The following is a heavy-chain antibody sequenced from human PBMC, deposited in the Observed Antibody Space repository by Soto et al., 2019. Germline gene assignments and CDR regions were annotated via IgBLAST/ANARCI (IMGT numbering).Heavy chain of an antibody. D-gene: IGHD5-12*01. CDR2: INHSGST. J-gene: IGHJ4*02. Sequence: SETLSLTCTVSGGSISSFYWSWIRQPPGKGLEWIGEINHSGSTNYNPSLKSRVTISVDTSKNQFSLKLSSVTAADTAVYYCARSGYDLFDYWGQGTLVTVSS. V-gene: IGHV4-34*01. CDR1: GGSISSFY. CDR3: ARSGYDLFDY.